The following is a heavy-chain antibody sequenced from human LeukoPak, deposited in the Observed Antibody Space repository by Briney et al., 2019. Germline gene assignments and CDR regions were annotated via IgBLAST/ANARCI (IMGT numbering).Heavy chain of an antibody. Sequence: GGSLRLSCAASGFTFSSYGMHWVRQAAGKGLEWVAVIWYDGSNKYYADSVKGRFTISRDNSKNTLYLQMNSLRAEDTAVYYCARDGTSGYDFSDYWGQGTLVTVSS. CDR1: GFTFSSYG. V-gene: IGHV3-33*01. CDR3: ARDGTSGYDFSDY. CDR2: IWYDGSNK. J-gene: IGHJ4*02. D-gene: IGHD5-12*01.